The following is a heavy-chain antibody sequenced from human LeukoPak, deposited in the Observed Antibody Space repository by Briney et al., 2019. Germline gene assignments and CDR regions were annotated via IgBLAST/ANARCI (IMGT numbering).Heavy chain of an antibody. D-gene: IGHD2-21*02. CDR3: ARHRCSGGGDCYDFVLNY. J-gene: IGHJ4*02. V-gene: IGHV4-59*08. CDR1: GGSISSYY. Sequence: SETLSLTCTVSGGSISSYYWSWIRQPPGKGLEWIGYIYYSGSTNYNPSLKSRVTISVDTSKNQFSLKLSSVTAADTAVYYCARHRCSGGGDCYDFVLNYWGQGTLVTVSS. CDR2: IYYSGST.